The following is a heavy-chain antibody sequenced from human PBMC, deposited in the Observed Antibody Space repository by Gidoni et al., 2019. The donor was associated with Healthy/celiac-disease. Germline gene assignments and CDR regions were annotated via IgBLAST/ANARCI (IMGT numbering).Heavy chain of an antibody. Sequence: QLQLQESGPGLVKPSEALSLTCTVSGGSISSSSYYWGWIRQPPGKGLEWIGSIYYSGSTYYNPSLKSRVTISVDTSKSQFSLKLSSVTAADTAVYYCARRSVADNYYYYYGMDVWGQGTTVTVSS. J-gene: IGHJ6*02. CDR3: ARRSVADNYYYYYGMDV. D-gene: IGHD2-15*01. V-gene: IGHV4-39*01. CDR1: GGSISSSSYY. CDR2: IYYSGST.